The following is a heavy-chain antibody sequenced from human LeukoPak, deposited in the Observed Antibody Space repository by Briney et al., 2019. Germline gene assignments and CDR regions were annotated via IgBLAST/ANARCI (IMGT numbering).Heavy chain of an antibody. V-gene: IGHV1-2*02. CDR2: INPNSGGT. CDR1: GYTFTGYY. J-gene: IGHJ5*02. Sequence: ASVKVSCKASGYTFTGYYMHWVRQAPGQGLEWMGWINPNSGGTNYAQKFQGRVTMTRDTSISTAYMELSRLRSDDTAVYYCARGALIVVVPAAISWFDPWGQGTLVTVSS. D-gene: IGHD2-2*02. CDR3: ARGALIVVVPAAISWFDP.